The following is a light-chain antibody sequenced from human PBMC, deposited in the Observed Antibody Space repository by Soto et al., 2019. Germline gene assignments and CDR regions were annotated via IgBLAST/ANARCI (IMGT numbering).Light chain of an antibody. CDR3: QRYNNWPLT. Sequence: EIVMTQSPATLSVSPGERATLSCRASQGIGDTLAWYQQKPGQTPRLLIYDTSTRATGVPARFSGSRSGAEFTHTINSLQSEDFGVYYCQRYNNWPLTFGGGTKVEVK. J-gene: IGKJ4*01. CDR2: DTS. CDR1: QGIGDT. V-gene: IGKV3-15*01.